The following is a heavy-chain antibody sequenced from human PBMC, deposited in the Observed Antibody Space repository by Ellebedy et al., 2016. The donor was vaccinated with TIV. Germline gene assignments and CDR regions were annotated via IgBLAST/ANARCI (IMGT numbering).Heavy chain of an antibody. CDR3: ARDVYSSAAFDI. CDR1: GGSFSGYY. D-gene: IGHD6-19*01. V-gene: IGHV4-34*01. J-gene: IGHJ3*02. Sequence: MPSETLSLTCAVYGGSFSGYYWSWIRQPPGKGLEWIGEINHSGSTNYNPSLKSRVTISVDTSKNQFSLKLSSVTAADTAVYYCARDVYSSAAFDIWGQGTMVTVSS. CDR2: INHSGST.